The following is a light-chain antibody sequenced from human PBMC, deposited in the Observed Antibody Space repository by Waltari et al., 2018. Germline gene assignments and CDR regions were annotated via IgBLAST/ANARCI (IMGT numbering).Light chain of an antibody. CDR2: DVF. Sequence: QSALTQPASVSGSPGQSITISCTGTSSYVGFYNYLSWYQQHPGKAPQLIIYDVFERPSGVSNRFSGSKSGNTASLTISGLLAEDEADYYCNSYTGSSSWVFGGGTKLTVL. J-gene: IGLJ3*02. CDR3: NSYTGSSSWV. CDR1: SSYVGFYNY. V-gene: IGLV2-14*01.